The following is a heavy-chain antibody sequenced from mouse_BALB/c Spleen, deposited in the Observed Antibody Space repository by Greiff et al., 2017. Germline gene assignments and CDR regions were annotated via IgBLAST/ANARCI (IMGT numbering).Heavy chain of an antibody. CDR2: ISYSGST. CDR3: ARFYYYGSSPYYAMDY. CDR1: GYSITSDYA. J-gene: IGHJ4*01. D-gene: IGHD1-1*01. Sequence: EVKLQESGPGLVKPSQSLSLTCTVTGYSITSDYAWNWIRQFPGNKLEWMGYISYSGSTSYNPSLKSRISITRDTSKNQFFLQLNSVTTEDTATYYCARFYYYGSSPYYAMDYWGQGTSVTVSS. V-gene: IGHV3-2*02.